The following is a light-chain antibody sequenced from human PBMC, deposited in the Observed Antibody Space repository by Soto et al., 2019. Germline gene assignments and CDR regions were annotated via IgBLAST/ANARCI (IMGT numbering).Light chain of an antibody. V-gene: IGLV1-40*01. CDR3: LSYDSSLGVV. J-gene: IGLJ3*02. CDR2: GNN. CDR1: SSNIGAGYE. Sequence: QSVLTQPPSVSGAPGQRVTISCTGSSSNIGAGYEVHWYQQLPGTAPKLLIYGNNNRPSGVPDRISGSKSGTSVSLAITGLRAEDDADYYCLSYDSSLGVVFGGGTKLTVL.